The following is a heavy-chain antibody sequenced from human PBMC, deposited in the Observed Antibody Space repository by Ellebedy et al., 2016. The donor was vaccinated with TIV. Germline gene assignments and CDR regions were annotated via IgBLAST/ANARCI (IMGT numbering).Heavy chain of an antibody. CDR1: GCTVSKYA. D-gene: IGHD1-1*01. CDR3: AKASRSGTAWSDAFDI. J-gene: IGHJ3*02. CDR2: IINTGATT. Sequence: GESLKISCAAAGCTVSKYAMSWVRQAHGKGLEWVSSIINTGATTYYADSVKGRFTISRDNSKNTLYLQMNSLRADDTAVYYCAKASRSGTAWSDAFDIWGQGTMVTVSS. V-gene: IGHV3-23*01.